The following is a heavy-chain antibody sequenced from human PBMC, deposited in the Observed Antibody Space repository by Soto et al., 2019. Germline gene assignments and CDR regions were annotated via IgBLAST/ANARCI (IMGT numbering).Heavy chain of an antibody. CDR3: ARGRGGGEGFLEWLSTRKFDY. CDR1: GFTFSSYA. J-gene: IGHJ4*02. D-gene: IGHD3-3*01. Sequence: GGSLRLSCAASGFTFSSYAMHWVRQAPGKGLEWVAVISYDGSNKYYADSVKGRFTISRDNSKNTLYLQMNSLRAEDTAVYYCARGRGGGEGFLEWLSTRKFDYWGQGTLVTVSS. CDR2: ISYDGSNK. V-gene: IGHV3-30-3*01.